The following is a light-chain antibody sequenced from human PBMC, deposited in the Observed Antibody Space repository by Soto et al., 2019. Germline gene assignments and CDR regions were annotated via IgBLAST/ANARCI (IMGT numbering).Light chain of an antibody. Sequence: QSVLTQPPSASGSPGQSVTISCTGTSSDVGGYDYVSWYQQRPGKAPKLLIHEVTKRPSGVPDRFSGSKSGNTASLTVSGLQAEDEADYYCSSYTSSSTVFGTGTKVTVL. CDR3: SSYTSSSTV. CDR2: EVT. V-gene: IGLV2-8*01. J-gene: IGLJ1*01. CDR1: SSDVGGYDY.